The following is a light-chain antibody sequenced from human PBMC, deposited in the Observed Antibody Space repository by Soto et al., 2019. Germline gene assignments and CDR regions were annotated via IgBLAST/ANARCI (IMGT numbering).Light chain of an antibody. CDR1: QSVSSSY. Sequence: EIVLPPSQETLPASLGVRDSLSRRASQSVSSSYLAWYQQKPGQAPRLLIYDASSRATGIPDRFSGGGSGTDFTLTISRLEPEDFAVYYCQQFSSYPLTFGGGTKVDIK. CDR2: DAS. J-gene: IGKJ4*01. V-gene: IGKV3-20*01. CDR3: QQFSSYPLT.